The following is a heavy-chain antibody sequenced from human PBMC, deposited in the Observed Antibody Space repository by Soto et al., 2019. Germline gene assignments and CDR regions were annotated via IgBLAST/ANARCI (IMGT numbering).Heavy chain of an antibody. CDR3: ARGSGSGGNSSGAGGC. CDR2: INHSGST. CDR1: GGSFSGYY. J-gene: IGHJ4*02. Sequence: LSLTCAVYGGSFSGYYWSWIRQPPGKGLEWIGEINHSGSTNYNPSLKSRVTISVDTSKNQFSLKLSSVTAADTAVYYCARGSGSGGNSSGAGGCRGEGTL. V-gene: IGHV4-34*01. D-gene: IGHD2-21*02.